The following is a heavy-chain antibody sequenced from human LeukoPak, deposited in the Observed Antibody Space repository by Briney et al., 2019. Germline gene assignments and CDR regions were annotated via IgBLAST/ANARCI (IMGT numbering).Heavy chain of an antibody. CDR1: GFTFSNYA. CDR2: ITGGGSGI. CDR3: AKWGDYDILTGYYVSDY. J-gene: IGHJ4*02. Sequence: GGSLRLSCAASGFTFSNYAMSWVRQAPGKGLEWVSAITGGGSGIYYADSMKSRFTISRDNSKNTLYLQINSLRAEDTAVYYCAKWGDYDILTGYYVSDYWGQGTLVTVSS. V-gene: IGHV3-23*01. D-gene: IGHD3-9*01.